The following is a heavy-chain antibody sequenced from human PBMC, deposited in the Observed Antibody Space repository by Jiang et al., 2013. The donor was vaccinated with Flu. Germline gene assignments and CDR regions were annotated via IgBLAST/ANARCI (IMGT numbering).Heavy chain of an antibody. J-gene: IGHJ3*02. Sequence: VQLLESGGGVVQPGRSLRLSCVASGFTFSSYGMHWVRQAPGKGLEWVTLIWYDGRKEDYADSVKGRFTISRDNSKNTLYLQMSSLRAEDTAVYYCARDNWLLRDIGAFDMWGQGTMVTVSS. D-gene: IGHD3-22*01. CDR1: GFTFSSYG. CDR3: ARDNWLLRDIGAFDM. V-gene: IGHV3-33*01. CDR2: IWYDGRKE.